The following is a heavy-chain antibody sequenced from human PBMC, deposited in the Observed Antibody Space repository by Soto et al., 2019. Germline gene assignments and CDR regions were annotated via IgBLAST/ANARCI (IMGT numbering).Heavy chain of an antibody. D-gene: IGHD3-16*02. CDR1: GFAVNSNY. V-gene: IGHV3-53*01. J-gene: IGHJ4*02. Sequence: GGSLRLSCAASGFAVNSNYMSWVRQAPGKGLEWVSVIYGGGTTYYSDSVKGRFTISRDNSKNTLFLQMNSLRAEDTAVYYCARIPFDHVWGTDRYSPNFDYWGQGTQVTVS. CDR3: ARIPFDHVWGTDRYSPNFDY. CDR2: IYGGGTT.